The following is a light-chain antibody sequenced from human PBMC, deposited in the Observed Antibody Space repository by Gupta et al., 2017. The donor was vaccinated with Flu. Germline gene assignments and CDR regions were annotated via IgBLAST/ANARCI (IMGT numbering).Light chain of an antibody. CDR1: QTVSTY. J-gene: IGKJ5*01. CDR3: QQLGNWPPVT. CDR2: DAS. Sequence: EIVLTQSPATLSLSPGERDTLSCRASQTVSTYLVCYQHKPGQAPRLLIYDASSRATGSTARFSGSGCGRDVTLPTSSREQEECEVNYCQQLGNWPPVTFGQGTLLEIK. V-gene: IGKV3-11*02.